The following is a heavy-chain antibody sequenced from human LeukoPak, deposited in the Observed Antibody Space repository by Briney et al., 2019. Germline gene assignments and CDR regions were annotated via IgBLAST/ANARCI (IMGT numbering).Heavy chain of an antibody. V-gene: IGHV1-18*01. D-gene: IGHD3-10*01. J-gene: IGHJ4*02. Sequence: ASVKVSCKASGYTFTSYGISWVRQAPGQGLEWMGWTSAYNGNTNYAQKLQGRVTMTTDTSTSTAYMELRSLRSDDTAVYYCARDLHRITMVRGAPFDYWGQGTLVTVSS. CDR1: GYTFTSYG. CDR2: TSAYNGNT. CDR3: ARDLHRITMVRGAPFDY.